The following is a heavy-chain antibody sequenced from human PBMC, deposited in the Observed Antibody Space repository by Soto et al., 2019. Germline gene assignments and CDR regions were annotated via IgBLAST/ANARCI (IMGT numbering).Heavy chain of an antibody. D-gene: IGHD6-19*01. V-gene: IGHV3-30*03. J-gene: IGHJ4*02. Sequence: QVQLVESGGGVVQPGGSLRVSCAASGFSFSSYAMHWLRQAPGKGLERVAGISYDASNKYYADSVKGRFTVSRDNFKNTLYLQMNSLRVEDTAVYHCARDLWPERGSGSPLDYWGQGTLVTVSS. CDR3: ARDLWPERGSGSPLDY. CDR2: ISYDASNK. CDR1: GFSFSSYA.